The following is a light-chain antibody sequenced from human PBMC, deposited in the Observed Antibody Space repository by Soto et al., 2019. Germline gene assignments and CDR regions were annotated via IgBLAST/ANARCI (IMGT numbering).Light chain of an antibody. Sequence: QSALTQPPSASGSPGQSVTISCTGTSSDVGGCKFVSWYQQYPGKAPNLIIYEVSKRPSGVPDRFSGSKSGNTAALTVSGLQAENEADYYCSSCAGSNNPYVFGTGTKLTVL. CDR1: SSDVGGCKF. CDR2: EVS. CDR3: SSCAGSNNPYV. J-gene: IGLJ1*01. V-gene: IGLV2-8*01.